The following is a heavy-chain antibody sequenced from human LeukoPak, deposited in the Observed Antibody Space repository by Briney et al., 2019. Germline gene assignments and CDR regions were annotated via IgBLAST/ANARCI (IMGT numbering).Heavy chain of an antibody. Sequence: ASVKVSCKASGYTFTSYYMHWVRQAPGQGLEWMGGIIPMFGIANYAQKFQGRVTITADESTSTAYMELSSLRSEDTAVYYCARDRPYTGGWRGFDYWGQGTLVTVSS. V-gene: IGHV1-69*13. D-gene: IGHD6-19*01. J-gene: IGHJ4*02. CDR1: GYTFTSYY. CDR2: IIPMFGIA. CDR3: ARDRPYTGGWRGFDY.